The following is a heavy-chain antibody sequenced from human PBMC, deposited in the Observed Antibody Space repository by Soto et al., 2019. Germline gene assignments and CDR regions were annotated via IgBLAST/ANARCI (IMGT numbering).Heavy chain of an antibody. D-gene: IGHD2-8*01. V-gene: IGHV3-23*01. CDR1: GFTFVSYA. J-gene: IGHJ4*02. CDR3: ARNGLYCTNAACYNK. Sequence: EVQLLESGGGLVLRGGSLRLSCAASGFTFVSYAMTWVRQAPGKGLEWVSVITGTGDRTYYADSVKGRFTISRDNSKNTVYLQMYSLTAEDTAVYYCARNGLYCTNAACYNKWGQGTLVTVSS. CDR2: ITGTGDRT.